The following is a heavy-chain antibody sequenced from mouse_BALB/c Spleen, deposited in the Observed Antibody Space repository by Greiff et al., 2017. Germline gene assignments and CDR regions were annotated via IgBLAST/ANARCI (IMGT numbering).Heavy chain of an antibody. Sequence: VQLQQSGAELVKPGASVKLSCTASGFNIKDTYMHWVKQRPEQGLEWIGRIDPANGNTKYDPKFQGKATITADTSSNTAYLQLSSLTSEDTAVYYCAPYGNYGAGFAYWGQGTLVTVSA. CDR1: GFNIKDTY. V-gene: IGHV14-3*02. CDR3: APYGNYGAGFAY. D-gene: IGHD2-1*01. J-gene: IGHJ3*01. CDR2: IDPANGNT.